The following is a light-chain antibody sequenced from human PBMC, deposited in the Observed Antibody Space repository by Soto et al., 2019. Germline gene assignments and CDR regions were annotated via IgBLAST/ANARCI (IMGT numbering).Light chain of an antibody. CDR2: SDS. Sequence: QSVLTQPPSVSGTPGQGVTISCSGSSSNIGSNTVNWYQQLPGMAPKLLIYSDSQRPSGVPDRFSGSKSGTSASLAIIGLRSEDEANYYCAGWDDTLDGPMLFGGGTKLTVL. J-gene: IGLJ3*02. CDR1: SSNIGSNT. CDR3: AGWDDTLDGPML. V-gene: IGLV1-44*01.